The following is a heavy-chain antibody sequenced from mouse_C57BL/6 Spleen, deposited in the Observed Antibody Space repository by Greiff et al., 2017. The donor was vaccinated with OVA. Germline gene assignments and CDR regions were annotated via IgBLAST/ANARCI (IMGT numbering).Heavy chain of an antibody. CDR3: ARLPGSSSAY. D-gene: IGHD1-1*01. Sequence: EVHLVESGAGLVQPGGSLSLSCAASGFTFTDYYMSWVRQPPGKALEWLGFIRNKANGYTTEYSASVKGRFTISRDNSQSILYLQMNALRAEDSATYYCARLPGSSSAYWGQGTLVTVSA. CDR1: GFTFTDYY. J-gene: IGHJ3*01. CDR2: IRNKANGYTT. V-gene: IGHV7-3*01.